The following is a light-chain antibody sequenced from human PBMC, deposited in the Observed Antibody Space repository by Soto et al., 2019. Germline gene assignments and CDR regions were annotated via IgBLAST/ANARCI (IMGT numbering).Light chain of an antibody. CDR3: VQHNSLPPWT. V-gene: IGKV3-15*01. Sequence: EIVMTQSPATLSLSPGERATLSCRASQSVSSNLACYQQKPGQAPRLLIYGASTRATGILGRFSGSGTGTEFTLAISSLQSEDFAFYCCVQHNSLPPWTFGQGAKVDIK. CDR2: GAS. CDR1: QSVSSN. J-gene: IGKJ1*01.